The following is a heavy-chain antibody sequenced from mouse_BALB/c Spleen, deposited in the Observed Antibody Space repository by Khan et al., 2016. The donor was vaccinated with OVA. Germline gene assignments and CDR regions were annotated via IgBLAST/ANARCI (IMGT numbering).Heavy chain of an antibody. CDR3: ADHLTGSCAY. CDR2: ISSGGDYT. CDR1: GFTFSSYS. Sequence: EVELVESGGDLVKPGGSLKLSCAASGFTFSSYSMSWVRQTPDKRLEWVASISSGGDYTYYPDSVKGRFTISRDNAKNTLYLQMSDLKSEDTAMYYCADHLTGSCAYWGEGTLVTVPA. D-gene: IGHD4-1*01. J-gene: IGHJ3*01. V-gene: IGHV5-6*01.